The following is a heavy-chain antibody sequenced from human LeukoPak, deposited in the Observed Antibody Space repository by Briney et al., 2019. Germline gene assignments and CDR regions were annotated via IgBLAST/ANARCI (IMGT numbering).Heavy chain of an antibody. D-gene: IGHD3-10*01. CDR3: AKGYYYGSGSYYNGPYYFDY. Sequence: GGSLRLSCAASGFTFSSYAMSWVRQDPRKGLVWVSRISGDGRNINYADSVRGRFTISRDNAKNTLYLQMNTLRVEDTAVYYCAKGYYYGSGSYYNGPYYFDYWGQGTLVTVSS. J-gene: IGHJ4*02. CDR2: ISGDGRNI. V-gene: IGHV3-74*01. CDR1: GFTFSSYA.